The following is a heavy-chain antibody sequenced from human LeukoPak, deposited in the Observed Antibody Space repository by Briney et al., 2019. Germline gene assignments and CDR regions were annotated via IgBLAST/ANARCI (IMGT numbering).Heavy chain of an antibody. V-gene: IGHV1-2*06. CDR1: GYTFTSYG. J-gene: IGHJ4*02. CDR2: INPNSGGT. D-gene: IGHD1-26*01. CDR3: ASGGSYSFSGVDYFDY. Sequence: EASVKVSCKASGYTFTSYGISWVRQAPGQGLEWMGRINPNSGGTNYAQKFQGRVTMTRDTSISTAYMELSRLRSDDTAVYYCASGGSYSFSGVDYFDYWGQGTLVTVSS.